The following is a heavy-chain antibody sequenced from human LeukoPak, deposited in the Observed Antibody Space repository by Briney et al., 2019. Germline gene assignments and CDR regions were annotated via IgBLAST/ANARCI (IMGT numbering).Heavy chain of an antibody. D-gene: IGHD1-1*01. CDR2: ISSSSSYI. CDR3: ARNQRYAGTTVY. V-gene: IGHV3-21*01. Sequence: KPGGSLRLSCAASGLTFGIYSMNWVRQAPGKGLEWVSSISSSSSYIYYADSVKGRFTISRDNAKNSLYLQINSLRAEDTAEYYCARNQRYAGTTVYWGQGTLVTVSS. J-gene: IGHJ4*02. CDR1: GLTFGIYS.